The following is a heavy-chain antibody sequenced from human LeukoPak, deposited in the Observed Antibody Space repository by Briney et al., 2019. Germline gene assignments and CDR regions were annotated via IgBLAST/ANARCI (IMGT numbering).Heavy chain of an antibody. CDR3: ARDREGAAAGLIYFDY. Sequence: GGSLRLSCAASGFTFSSYSMNWVRQAPGKGLEWVSSISSSSYIYYADSVKGRFTISRDNAKNSLYLQMNSLRAEDTAVYYCARDREGAAAGLIYFDYWGQGTLVTVSS. CDR2: ISSSSYI. D-gene: IGHD6-13*01. J-gene: IGHJ4*02. CDR1: GFTFSSYS. V-gene: IGHV3-21*01.